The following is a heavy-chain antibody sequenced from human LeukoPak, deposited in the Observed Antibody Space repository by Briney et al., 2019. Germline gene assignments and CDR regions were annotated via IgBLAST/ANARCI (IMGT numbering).Heavy chain of an antibody. V-gene: IGHV4-59*01. Sequence: SGTLSLTCTVSGGSISSYHWSWIRQPPGKGLEWIGYIYYSGSTNYNPSLKSRVTISVDTSKNQFSLKLSSVTAADTAVYYCARHAHYNDRSGYYDYWGQGTPVTVSS. CDR3: ARHAHYNDRSGYYDY. D-gene: IGHD3-22*01. CDR2: IYYSGST. J-gene: IGHJ4*02. CDR1: GGSISSYH.